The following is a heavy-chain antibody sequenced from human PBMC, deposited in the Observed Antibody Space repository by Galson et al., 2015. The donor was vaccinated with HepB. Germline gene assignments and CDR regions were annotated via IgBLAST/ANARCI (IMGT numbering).Heavy chain of an antibody. Sequence: SLRLSCAASGFTFSSYSMNWVRQAPGKGLEWVSSISSSSSYIYYADSVKGRFTISRDNAKNSLYLQMNSLRAEDTAVYYCARDLVVVPAAIGYYYYGMDVWGQGTTVTVSS. J-gene: IGHJ6*02. CDR2: ISSSSSYI. CDR3: ARDLVVVPAAIGYYYYGMDV. D-gene: IGHD2-2*01. CDR1: GFTFSSYS. V-gene: IGHV3-21*01.